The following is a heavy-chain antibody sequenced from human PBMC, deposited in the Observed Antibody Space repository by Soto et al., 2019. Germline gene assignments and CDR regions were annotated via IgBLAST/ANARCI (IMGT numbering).Heavy chain of an antibody. CDR1: GYTFTSHD. Sequence: QVKLVQSGAEVNKPGASVKVSCKASGYTFTSHDINWMRQTTGQGLEWMGWMNPNSGHTNSAQKFQGRVTMTRDTSINTAYMELTNLRSEDTAIYYCASDMSTTWGQGTLVTVSS. CDR2: MNPNSGHT. D-gene: IGHD2-2*01. J-gene: IGHJ5*02. V-gene: IGHV1-8*01. CDR3: ASDMSTT.